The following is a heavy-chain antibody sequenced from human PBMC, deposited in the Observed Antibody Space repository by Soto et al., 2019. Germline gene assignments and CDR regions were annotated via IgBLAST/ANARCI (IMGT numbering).Heavy chain of an antibody. CDR1: GFTFDDYA. Sequence: PGGSLRLSCAASGFTFDDYAMLWVRQAPGKRLEWVSGISWNSGSIGYADSVKGRFTISRDNAKNSLYLQMNSLRAEDTALYYCAKATYYDYIWGSFHAFDIWGQGTMVTVSS. CDR2: ISWNSGSI. CDR3: AKATYYDYIWGSFHAFDI. J-gene: IGHJ3*02. V-gene: IGHV3-9*01. D-gene: IGHD3-16*01.